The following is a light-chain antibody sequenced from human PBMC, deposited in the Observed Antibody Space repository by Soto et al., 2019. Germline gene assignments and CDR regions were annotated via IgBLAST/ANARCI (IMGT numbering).Light chain of an antibody. CDR3: QQYDNWPPWT. V-gene: IGKV3-15*01. Sequence: EIVMTQFPATLSVSPGERATLSCRASQSISSNLGWYQQKPGQAPRLLIYGASNRATGTPPRFSGSGSGTEFTLTISSLQSEDFAVYYCQQYDNWPPWTFGQGTKVEIK. CDR1: QSISSN. J-gene: IGKJ1*01. CDR2: GAS.